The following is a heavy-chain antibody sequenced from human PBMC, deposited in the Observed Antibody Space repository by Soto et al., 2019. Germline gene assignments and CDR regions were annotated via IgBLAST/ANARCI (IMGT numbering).Heavy chain of an antibody. Sequence: EVQLVESGGGLVQPGRSLRLSCAASGFTFDDYAMHWVRQAPGKGLEWVSGISWNSGSIGYADSVKGRFTISRDNAKNSLYLQXXSLRXEXXXXXXXXXXXXAARLPNYYYYYYMDVWGKGTTVTVSS. V-gene: IGHV3-9*01. J-gene: IGHJ6*03. CDR3: XXXXXAARLPNYYYYYYMDV. CDR2: ISWNSGSI. CDR1: GFTFDDYA. D-gene: IGHD6-6*01.